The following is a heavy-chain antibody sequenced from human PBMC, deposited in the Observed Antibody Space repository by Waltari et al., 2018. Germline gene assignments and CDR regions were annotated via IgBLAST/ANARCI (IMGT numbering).Heavy chain of an antibody. D-gene: IGHD5-12*01. J-gene: IGHJ5*02. CDR2: IYYSGST. V-gene: IGHV4-59*01. CDR3: ARTAAGYSGWFDP. CDR1: GGSISSYY. Sequence: QVQLQESGPGLVKPSETLSLTCTVSGGSISSYYWSWIRQPPGKGLEWIGYIYYSGSTNYNPSLKSRVTISVDTSKNQFSLKLSSVTAADTAVYYCARTAAGYSGWFDPWGQGTLVTVSS.